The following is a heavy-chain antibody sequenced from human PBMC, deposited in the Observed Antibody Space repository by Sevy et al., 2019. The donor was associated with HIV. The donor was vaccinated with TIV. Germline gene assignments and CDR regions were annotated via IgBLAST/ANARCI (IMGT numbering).Heavy chain of an antibody. J-gene: IGHJ6*02. CDR3: ARALGGVVPVAMSRSYYYYGMDV. CDR2: IIPIFGTA. D-gene: IGHD2-2*01. V-gene: IGHV1-69*13. CDR1: GGTFSSYA. Sequence: ASVKVSCKASGGTFSSYAISWVRQAPGQGLEWMGGIIPIFGTANYAQKFQGRVTITADESTSTAYMELSSLRSEATAVFYWARALGGVVPVAMSRSYYYYGMDVWGQGTTVTVSS.